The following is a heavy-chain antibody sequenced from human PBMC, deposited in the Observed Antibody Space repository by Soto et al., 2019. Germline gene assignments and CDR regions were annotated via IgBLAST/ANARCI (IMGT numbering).Heavy chain of an antibody. V-gene: IGHV4-39*01. D-gene: IGHD1-26*01. CDR2: IYYTGSS. CDR3: ARPSSGTYRFDY. CDR1: GASISGSSHY. Sequence: PSDTISLTCTVSGASISGSSHYWGWIRQSPGKGLEWIGGIYYTGSSYDNPSLKGRVTISVDTSKNQFSLKLSSVTAADTAVYYCARPSSGTYRFDYWGQGILVTVSS. J-gene: IGHJ4*02.